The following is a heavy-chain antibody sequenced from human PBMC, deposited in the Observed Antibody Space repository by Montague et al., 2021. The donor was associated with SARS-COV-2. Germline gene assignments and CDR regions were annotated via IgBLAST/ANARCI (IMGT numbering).Heavy chain of an antibody. CDR1: FFPFLRSA. CDR2: ISYDGSNK. J-gene: IGHJ3*02. CDR3: ATELELSAFDI. Sequence: SLLLSLSSSFFPFLRSAMPWVRQAPGKGLEWVAVISYDGSNKYYVDSVKGRFTISRDNSKNTLYLQMNSLRAEDTAVYYCATELELSAFDIWGQGTMVTVSS. D-gene: IGHD1-7*01. V-gene: IGHV3-30*04.